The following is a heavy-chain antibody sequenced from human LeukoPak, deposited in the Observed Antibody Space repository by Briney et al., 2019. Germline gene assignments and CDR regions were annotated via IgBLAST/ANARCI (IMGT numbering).Heavy chain of an antibody. J-gene: IGHJ4*02. CDR1: GYSFTNYY. D-gene: IGHD3/OR15-3a*01. CDR3: ARDWTSSLDY. CDR2: INPGGGTT. V-gene: IGHV1-46*01. Sequence: ASVKVSCKASGYSFTNYYLHWVRQAPGQGFEWMGIINPGGGTTTYAQKFQGRVTITRDTSTSTVYLELSSLRSEDTAVYYCARDWTSSLDYWGQGTLVTVSS.